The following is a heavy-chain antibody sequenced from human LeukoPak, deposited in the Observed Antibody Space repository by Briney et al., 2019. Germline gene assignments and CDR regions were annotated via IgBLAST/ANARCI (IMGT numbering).Heavy chain of an antibody. CDR1: GFTFSSYS. J-gene: IGHJ4*02. V-gene: IGHV3-23*01. Sequence: GESLRLSCAASGFTFSSYSMNWVRQAPGKGLEWVSTITSGGTTNYADSVKGRFTISRDNSKSTLYLQMNSLRVEDTALYYCGLRIAVAGPFNYWGQGTLVSVSS. CDR3: GLRIAVAGPFNY. CDR2: ITSGGTT. D-gene: IGHD6-13*01.